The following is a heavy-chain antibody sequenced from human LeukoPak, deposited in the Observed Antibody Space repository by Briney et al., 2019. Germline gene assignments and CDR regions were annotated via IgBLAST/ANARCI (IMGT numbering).Heavy chain of an antibody. V-gene: IGHV3-48*01. J-gene: IGHJ6*03. CDR2: ISNGSGNR. CDR3: ARAAKWEFYHYYMDV. CDR1: EFTFSSYS. D-gene: IGHD1-26*01. Sequence: PGGSLRLSCVASEFTFSSYSMMWVRQAPGKGLERISYISNGSGNRYYADSVKGRFTISRDNAKNLLYLQMNNLRADDTAVYYCARAAKWEFYHYYMDVWGKGTTVAVSS.